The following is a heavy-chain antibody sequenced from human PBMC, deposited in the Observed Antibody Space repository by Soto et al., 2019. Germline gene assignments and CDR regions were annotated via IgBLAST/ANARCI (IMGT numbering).Heavy chain of an antibody. Sequence: SETLSLTCAVYGGSFSGYYWSWIRQPPGKGLEWIGEINHSGSTNYNPSLKSRVTISVDTSKNQFSLKLSSVTAADTAVYYCARGGGSYYATGNFDYWGQGTLVTVSS. J-gene: IGHJ4*02. D-gene: IGHD1-26*01. V-gene: IGHV4-34*01. CDR3: ARGGGSYYATGNFDY. CDR2: INHSGST. CDR1: GGSFSGYY.